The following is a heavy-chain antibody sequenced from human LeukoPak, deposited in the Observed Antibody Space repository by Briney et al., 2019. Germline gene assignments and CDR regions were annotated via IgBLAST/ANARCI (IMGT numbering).Heavy chain of an antibody. D-gene: IGHD3-9*01. CDR1: GFTFGSYW. CDR2: IKHDGSDH. Sequence: PGGSLRLSCVVSGFTFGSYWMSWVRQAPGKGLEWVANIKHDGSDHYYAASVAGRFTISRDNAKNSLYLEMSSLRAEDAAVCFCVRHPGSYNVLTGYSYYFDYWGQGTLVTVSS. CDR3: VRHPGSYNVLTGYSYYFDY. V-gene: IGHV3-7*01. J-gene: IGHJ4*02.